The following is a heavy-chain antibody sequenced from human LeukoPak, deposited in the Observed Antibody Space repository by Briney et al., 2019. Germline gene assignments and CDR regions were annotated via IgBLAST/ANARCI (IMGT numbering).Heavy chain of an antibody. V-gene: IGHV4-4*02. D-gene: IGHD2-15*01. CDR3: ARTVVVAATPLISYYYGMDV. CDR2: IYHSGST. CDR1: GGCISSYY. J-gene: IGHJ6*02. Sequence: SETLSLTCTVSGGCISSYYWSWVRQPPGKGLEWIGEIYHSGSTNYNPSLKSRVAISVDKSKNQFSLKLSSVTAADTAVYYCARTVVVAATPLISYYYGMDVGGQGTTVTVSS.